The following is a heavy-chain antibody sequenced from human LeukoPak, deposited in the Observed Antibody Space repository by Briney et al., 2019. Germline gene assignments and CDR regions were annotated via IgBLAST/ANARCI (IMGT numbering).Heavy chain of an antibody. J-gene: IGHJ3*02. V-gene: IGHV3-23*01. CDR3: AKNLAYCGGDCYPSHSDAFDI. CDR2: ISGSGGST. Sequence: GGSLRLSCAASGFTFSSYAMSWVRQAPGKGLEWVSAISGSGGSTYYADSVKGRFTISRDNSKNTLYLQMNSLRAEDTAVYYCAKNLAYCGGDCYPSHSDAFDIWGQGTLVTVSS. D-gene: IGHD2-21*02. CDR1: GFTFSSYA.